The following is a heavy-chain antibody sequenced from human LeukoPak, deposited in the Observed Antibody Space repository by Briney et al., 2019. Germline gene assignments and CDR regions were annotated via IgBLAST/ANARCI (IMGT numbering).Heavy chain of an antibody. J-gene: IGHJ4*02. Sequence: SETLSLTCTVSGGSISSSSYFWGWIRQPPGKGLEWIGSIHYSGSTYYNPSLKSRVTISVDTSKNQFSLKLSSVTAADTAVCYCARHGLQRLRLPFDYWGQGTLVTVSS. V-gene: IGHV4-39*01. CDR2: IHYSGST. CDR3: ARHGLQRLRLPFDY. D-gene: IGHD3/OR15-3a*01. CDR1: GGSISSSSYF.